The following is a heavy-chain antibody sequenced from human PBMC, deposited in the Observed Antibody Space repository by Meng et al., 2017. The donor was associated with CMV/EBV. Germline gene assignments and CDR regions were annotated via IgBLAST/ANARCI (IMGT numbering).Heavy chain of an antibody. J-gene: IGHJ4*02. CDR1: GYTFTSYY. V-gene: IGHV1-46*01. CDR2: INPSGGST. Sequence: QGRLGTCGAEGKKTGASVKVSCKASGYTFTSYYMHWGRQAPGQGLEWMGIINPSGGSTSYAQKFQGRVTMTRDTSTSTVYMELSSLRSEDTAVYYCARDKIQLWPTVGYFDYWGQGTLVTVSS. CDR3: ARDKIQLWPTVGYFDY. D-gene: IGHD5-18*01.